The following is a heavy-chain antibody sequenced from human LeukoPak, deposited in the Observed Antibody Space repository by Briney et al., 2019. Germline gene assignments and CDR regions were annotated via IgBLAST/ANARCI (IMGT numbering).Heavy chain of an antibody. CDR3: ARGSILDEGLPDY. CDR1: GFTFTNYW. V-gene: IGHV3-7*01. CDR2: IRQDGSEK. J-gene: IGHJ4*02. D-gene: IGHD3-3*01. Sequence: PGGSLRLSCAASGFTFTNYWMSWVRQAPGKGLEWVANIRQDGSEKHYVDSVKGRFTISRVNAQNSLYLQMNSLRAEDTAVYYCARGSILDEGLPDYSGQGTLVTVSS.